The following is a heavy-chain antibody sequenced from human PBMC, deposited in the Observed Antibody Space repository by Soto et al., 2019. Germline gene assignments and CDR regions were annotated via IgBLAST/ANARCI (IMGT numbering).Heavy chain of an antibody. D-gene: IGHD6-13*01. Sequence: QVQLQESGPGLVKPSQTLSLSCAVSGVSISSTNQFWNWIRHPPGKGLEWIGFINYSGTTYYNPSLKRRVAISLDTSRNHFSLRLTSVPAADTAVYYCAREEAVGIDRWFDTWGQGTLVIVSS. CDR3: AREEAVGIDRWFDT. CDR1: GVSISSTNQF. V-gene: IGHV4-31*11. J-gene: IGHJ5*02. CDR2: INYSGTT.